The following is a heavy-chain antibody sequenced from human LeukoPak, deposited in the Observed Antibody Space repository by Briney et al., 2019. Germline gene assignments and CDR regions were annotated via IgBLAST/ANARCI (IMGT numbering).Heavy chain of an antibody. V-gene: IGHV4-61*01. D-gene: IGHD1-26*01. CDR2: FYYSGST. Sequence: SETLSLTCTVSGGSISSGSYYWSWIRQPPGKGLEWIGYFYYSGSTNYNPSHKSRVTISVDTSKNQFSLKLNSVTAADTAVYYCARGGASPWANSWFDPWGQGTLVTVSS. CDR3: ARGGASPWANSWFDP. CDR1: GGSISSGSYY. J-gene: IGHJ5*02.